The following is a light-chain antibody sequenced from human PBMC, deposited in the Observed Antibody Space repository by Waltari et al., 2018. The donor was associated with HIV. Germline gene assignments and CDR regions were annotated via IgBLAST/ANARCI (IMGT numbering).Light chain of an antibody. Sequence: QSALTQPPSASGSPGQSVTISCTGTSSDIGAYNYVAWYQQHPGRAPKRLLYDVNQRPSGVTGRFSGSKSGNRASLTVSGLQPDDEADYYCSSYAGSNNLLFGGGTKLTVL. CDR1: SSDIGAYNY. CDR3: SSYAGSNNLL. V-gene: IGLV2-8*01. CDR2: DVN. J-gene: IGLJ2*01.